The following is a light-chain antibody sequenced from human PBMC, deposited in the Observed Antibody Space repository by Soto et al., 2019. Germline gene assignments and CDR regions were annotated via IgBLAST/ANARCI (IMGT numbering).Light chain of an antibody. Sequence: QSVLTQPPSASGTPGQRVTISCSGSSSNIGSQAVNWYQQVPGTAPKLLIYTNNQRPSGVPDRFSGSKSGTSASLAISGLKYTDEADYYCAAWDDRLNGYVFGPGTKLTVL. J-gene: IGLJ1*01. V-gene: IGLV1-44*01. CDR3: AAWDDRLNGYV. CDR2: TNN. CDR1: SSNIGSQA.